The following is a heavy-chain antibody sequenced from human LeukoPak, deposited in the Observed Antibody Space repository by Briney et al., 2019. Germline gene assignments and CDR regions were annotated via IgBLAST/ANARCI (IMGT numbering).Heavy chain of an antibody. V-gene: IGHV1-46*01. CDR3: ARRSHQLQSDY. D-gene: IGHD2-2*01. J-gene: IGHJ4*02. CDR1: GYTFTTYY. CDR2: INPSDGST. Sequence: GASVKVSCKASGYTFTTYYMHWVRQAPGQGLEWMGTINPSDGSTTYPQKFQGRVTMTRDTSTSTIYVELSSLRSEDTAVYYCARRSHQLQSDYWGQGTLVTVSS.